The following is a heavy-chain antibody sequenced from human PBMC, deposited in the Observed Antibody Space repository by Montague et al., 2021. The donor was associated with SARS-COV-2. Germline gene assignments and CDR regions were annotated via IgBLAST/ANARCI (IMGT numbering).Heavy chain of an antibody. J-gene: IGHJ4*02. Sequence: SVMVSCTASGYTFSSYGISWVRQAPVHGLEWMGWISAYNGNTNYXQKLQGRVTMTTEKSTSTAYMELRSLRSDDTALYYCARVKWLRLDYWGQGTLVTVSS. D-gene: IGHD5-12*01. V-gene: IGHV1-18*01. CDR3: ARVKWLRLDY. CDR1: GYTFSSYG. CDR2: ISAYNGNT.